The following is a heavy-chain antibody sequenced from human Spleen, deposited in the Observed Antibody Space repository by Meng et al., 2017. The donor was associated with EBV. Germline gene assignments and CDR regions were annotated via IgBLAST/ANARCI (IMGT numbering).Heavy chain of an antibody. CDR1: GFTFSSYW. Sequence: EVQLVESGXGSVQPGGSLRLYCAASGFTFSSYWMHWVRQGPGKGLVWVSRINSDGSGTNHADSVKGRFTISRDNAKNTLSLQMNRLRAEDTAIYYCAKVGQGLRYFDFDYWGQGTLVTVSS. V-gene: IGHV3-74*01. J-gene: IGHJ4*02. CDR3: AKVGQGLRYFDFDY. CDR2: INSDGSGT. D-gene: IGHD3-9*01.